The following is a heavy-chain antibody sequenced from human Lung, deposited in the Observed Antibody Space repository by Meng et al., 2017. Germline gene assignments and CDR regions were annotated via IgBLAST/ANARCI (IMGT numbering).Heavy chain of an antibody. CDR1: GFTFSTHW. Sequence: LVESGGASVAPGGSLRLSCAASGFTFSTHWMHWVRQAPGKGLEWVSRITGDGSSTIYADSVQGRFTMSRDNAKNTLSLQMNSLRAEDTAVYYCARGGVTTDDWGQGTLVTVSS. CDR2: ITGDGSST. V-gene: IGHV3-74*01. CDR3: ARGGVTTDD. D-gene: IGHD4-17*01. J-gene: IGHJ4*02.